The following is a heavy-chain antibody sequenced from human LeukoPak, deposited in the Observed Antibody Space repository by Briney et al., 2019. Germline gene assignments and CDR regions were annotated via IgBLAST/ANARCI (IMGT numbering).Heavy chain of an antibody. CDR3: ARLYYYGSGGLTSGFDY. V-gene: IGHV1-2*02. D-gene: IGHD3-10*01. Sequence: ASVKVSCKASGYTFTDYYMHWVRQAPGQGLEWMGWINPNSGGTNYAQKFQGRATMTRDTSISTAYMELSSLRSDDTAVYYCARLYYYGSGGLTSGFDYWGQGTLVTVSS. CDR2: INPNSGGT. CDR1: GYTFTDYY. J-gene: IGHJ4*02.